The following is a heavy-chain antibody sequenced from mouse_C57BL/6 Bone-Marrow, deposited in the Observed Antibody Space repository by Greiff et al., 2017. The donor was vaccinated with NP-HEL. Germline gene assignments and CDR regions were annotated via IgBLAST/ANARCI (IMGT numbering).Heavy chain of an antibody. CDR1: GYAFSSSW. V-gene: IGHV1-82*01. CDR2: IYPGDGDT. CDR3: ASYYYGSSFPTDY. Sequence: QVQLKQSGPELVKPGASVKISCKASGYAFSSSWMNWVKQRPGKGLEWIGRIYPGDGDTNYNGKFKGKATLTADKSSSTAYMQLSSLTSEDSAVYFCASYYYGSSFPTDYWGQGTTLTVSS. J-gene: IGHJ2*01. D-gene: IGHD1-1*01.